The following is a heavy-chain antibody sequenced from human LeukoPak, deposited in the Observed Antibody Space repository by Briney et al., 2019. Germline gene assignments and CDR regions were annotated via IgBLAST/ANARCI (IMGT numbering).Heavy chain of an antibody. J-gene: IGHJ4*02. V-gene: IGHV4-34*01. Sequence: PSETLSLTCAVYGGSFSGYYWSWIRQPPGKGLEWIGEINHSGSTNYNPSLKSRVTISVDTSKNQFSLKLSSVIAADTAVYYCARAFSNAPTYYYGSGSYGPGRYFDYWGQGTLVTVSS. D-gene: IGHD3-10*01. CDR1: GGSFSGYY. CDR2: INHSGST. CDR3: ARAFSNAPTYYYGSGSYGPGRYFDY.